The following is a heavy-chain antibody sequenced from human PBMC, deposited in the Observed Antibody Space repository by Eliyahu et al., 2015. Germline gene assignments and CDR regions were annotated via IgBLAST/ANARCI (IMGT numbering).Heavy chain of an antibody. J-gene: IGHJ6*02. V-gene: IGHV4-4*02. D-gene: IGHD6-19*01. CDR1: GGSIKSISSX. CDR2: ISDSGKT. CDR3: ARHRRESSGWYGFLDYYGMDV. Sequence: QVQLHESGPGLVTPSGTLSLTCPVSGGSIKSISSXWXGVRQPPGKGLEWIGDISDSGKTDYNPSLKSRVTMSIHTSENQFSLQLTSLTAADTAVYYCARHRRESSGWYGFLDYYGMDVWGQGTTVTISS.